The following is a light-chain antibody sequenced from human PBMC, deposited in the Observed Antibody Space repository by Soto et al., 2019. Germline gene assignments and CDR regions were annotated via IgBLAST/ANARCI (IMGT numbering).Light chain of an antibody. V-gene: IGKV3-20*01. CDR2: GAS. Sequence: EIVLPQSPGTLSLSPGERATLSSRASQSVSRSYLAWYQQKPGQGPRLLIYGASTRAYGIPARFSGSESGTDFTHTISRLVPEDCAVYYCQRYDRSTLTFGGGTKVEI. J-gene: IGKJ4*01. CDR1: QSVSRSY. CDR3: QRYDRSTLT.